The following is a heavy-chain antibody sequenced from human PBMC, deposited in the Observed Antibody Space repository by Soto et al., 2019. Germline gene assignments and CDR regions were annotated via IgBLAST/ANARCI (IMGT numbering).Heavy chain of an antibody. D-gene: IGHD2-2*01. CDR2: ISAYNGNT. CDR1: GYTFTSYG. V-gene: IGHV1-18*01. J-gene: IGHJ5*02. CDR3: ARGDDIVVVPAAGNWFDP. Sequence: GASVKVSCKASGYTFTSYGISWVRQAPGQGLEWMGWISAYNGNTNYAQKLQGRVTMTTDTSTSTAYMELRSLRSDDTAVYYCARGDDIVVVPAAGNWFDPWGQGTLVTVSS.